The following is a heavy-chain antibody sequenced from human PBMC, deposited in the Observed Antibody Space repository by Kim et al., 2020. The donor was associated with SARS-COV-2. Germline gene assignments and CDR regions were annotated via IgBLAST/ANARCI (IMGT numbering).Heavy chain of an antibody. CDR2: INRDGSGQ. CDR3: TTKNY. V-gene: IGHV3-7*01. CDR1: GFTFSSSW. Sequence: GGSLRLFCSASGFTFSSSWMTWVRQAPGKGLEWVGNINRDGSGQNYVGSLRGRFTISRDNTRNSLYLQMESPRAEDTAVYYCTTKNYWRQGTPVTVSS. J-gene: IGHJ4*02.